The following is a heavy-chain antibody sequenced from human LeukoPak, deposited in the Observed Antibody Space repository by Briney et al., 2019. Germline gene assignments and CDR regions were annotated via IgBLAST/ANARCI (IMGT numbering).Heavy chain of an antibody. D-gene: IGHD3-10*01. CDR1: GYTFINYY. CDR2: INPSGGST. Sequence: ASVKVSCKASGYTFINYYMHWVRQAPGQGLEWMGIINPSGGSTTCAQKIQGGVTLTTDTSTSTVYMELSSLRSDDTSVYYCAREGYGSGRRLGMDVWGQGTTVTVSS. V-gene: IGHV1-46*01. CDR3: AREGYGSGRRLGMDV. J-gene: IGHJ6*02.